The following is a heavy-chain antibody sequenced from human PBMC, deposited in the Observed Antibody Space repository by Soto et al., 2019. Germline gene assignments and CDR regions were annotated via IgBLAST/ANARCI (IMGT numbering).Heavy chain of an antibody. Sequence: ASVKVSCKASGYTFTNYAMHWVRQAPGQRPEWMGWIHAGNGDTKYSQKFQGRVTITRDTSATTAYMELSRLRSEDTALYYCAKGPRSFGHYFLTMGGRAQGTTVPVSS. CDR1: GYTFTNYA. D-gene: IGHD3-10*01. CDR3: AKGPRSFGHYFLTMGG. CDR2: IHAGNGDT. V-gene: IGHV1-3*01. J-gene: IGHJ6*02.